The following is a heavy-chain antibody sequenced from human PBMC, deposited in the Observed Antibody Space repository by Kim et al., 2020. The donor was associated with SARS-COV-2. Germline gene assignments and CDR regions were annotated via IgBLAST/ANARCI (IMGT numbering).Heavy chain of an antibody. CDR2: SGIT. D-gene: IGHD6-13*01. Sequence: SGITDYNPALRSRLTMSVDPSKNQFSLELSSVTAADTAVYYCGRGSQQLDHWGQGTLVTVSS. J-gene: IGHJ4*02. CDR3: GRGSQQLDH. V-gene: IGHV4-4*07.